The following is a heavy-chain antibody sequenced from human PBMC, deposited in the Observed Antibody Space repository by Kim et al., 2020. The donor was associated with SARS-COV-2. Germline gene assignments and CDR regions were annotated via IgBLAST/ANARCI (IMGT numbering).Heavy chain of an antibody. V-gene: IGHV1-8*01. CDR1: GYTFTSYD. D-gene: IGHD6-13*01. CDR3: ARVRGYSSSWAYPLYYYYGMDV. J-gene: IGHJ6*02. CDR2: MNPNSGNT. Sequence: ASVKVSCKASGYTFTSYDINWVRQATGQGLEWMGWMNPNSGNTGYAQKFQGRVTMTRNTSISTAYMELSSLRSEDTAVYYCARVRGYSSSWAYPLYYYYGMDVWGQGTTVTVSS.